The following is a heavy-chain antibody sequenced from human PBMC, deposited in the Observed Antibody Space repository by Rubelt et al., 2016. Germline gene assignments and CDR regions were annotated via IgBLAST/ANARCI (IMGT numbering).Heavy chain of an antibody. V-gene: IGHV1-18*01. CDR1: GYTFTSYG. J-gene: IGHJ2*01. CDR2: ISAYNDNT. D-gene: IGHD6-6*01. Sequence: QVQLVQSGAEVKKPGASVKVSCKASGYTFTSYGISWVRQAPGQGLEWKGWISAYNDNTNYAQKLQGRVTMTTDTATSTAYMELRSLRSDDTSVYYCARDRIRIAARQGWYFDLWGRGTLVTVSS. CDR3: ARDRIRIAARQGWYFDL.